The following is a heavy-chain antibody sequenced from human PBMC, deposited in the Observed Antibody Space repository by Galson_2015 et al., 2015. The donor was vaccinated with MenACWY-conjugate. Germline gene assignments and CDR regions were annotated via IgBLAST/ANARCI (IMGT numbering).Heavy chain of an antibody. J-gene: IGHJ6*02. CDR3: ARGHYGMDV. V-gene: IGHV3-7*03. CDR2: IKKDGSEK. CDR1: GFTFRNYW. Sequence: LRLSCAASGFTFRNYWMTWVRQAPGKGLEWVASIKKDGSEKYYVDSVKGRFTISRDNAKNSLYLEMNSLRVEDTAVYSCARGHYGMDVWGQGTTVTASS.